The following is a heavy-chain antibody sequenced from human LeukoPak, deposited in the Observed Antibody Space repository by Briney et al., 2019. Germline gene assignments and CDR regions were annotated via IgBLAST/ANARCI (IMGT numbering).Heavy chain of an antibody. D-gene: IGHD3-22*01. J-gene: IGHJ4*02. Sequence: ASVRVSCKASGYTFSSYFMYWVRQAPGQGLEWMGLINPRGGNTRYAQKFQGRVTMTRDTSTSTVYMELSSLRSEDTAMYYCARDRTHYYESSGYYSRWEYWGQGTLVTVSS. V-gene: IGHV1-46*01. CDR2: INPRGGNT. CDR3: ARDRTHYYESSGYYSRWEY. CDR1: GYTFSSYF.